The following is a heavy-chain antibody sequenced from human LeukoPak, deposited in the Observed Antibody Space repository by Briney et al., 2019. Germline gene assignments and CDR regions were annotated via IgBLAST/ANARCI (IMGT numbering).Heavy chain of an antibody. J-gene: IGHJ4*02. V-gene: IGHV3-23*01. CDR1: GFTFTSYA. CDR2: ISGSDGGT. Sequence: PGGSLRLSCAASGFTFTSYAMSRVRQAPGKGLEWVSSISGSDGGTYYADSVKGRFTISRDNSKNTLYLQMNSLRAEDTAVYYCAKDRMTTIFFGINDYWGQGTLVTVSS. CDR3: AKDRMTTIFFGINDY. D-gene: IGHD5-24*01.